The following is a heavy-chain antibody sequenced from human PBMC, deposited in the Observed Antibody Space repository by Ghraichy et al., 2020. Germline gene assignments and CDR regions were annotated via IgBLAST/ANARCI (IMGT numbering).Heavy chain of an antibody. V-gene: IGHV1-69*13. Sequence: SVKVSCKASGGTFSNLALSWVRQAPGQGLEWMGGIIPLLRTPDYAQRFLGRVSITADESASMAYMELSSLRSDDTAVYYCASRIGGSSGYYYIDVWGEGTAVNVSS. CDR3: ASRIGGSSGYYYIDV. CDR1: GGTFSNLA. D-gene: IGHD1-26*01. J-gene: IGHJ6*03. CDR2: IIPLLRTP.